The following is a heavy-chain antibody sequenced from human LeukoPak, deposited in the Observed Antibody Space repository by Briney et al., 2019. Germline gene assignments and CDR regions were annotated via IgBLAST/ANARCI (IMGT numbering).Heavy chain of an antibody. V-gene: IGHV3-21*04. CDR3: AKDGVRGVIGYYFDY. CDR2: ISSSSSYI. J-gene: IGHJ4*02. CDR1: GFTFSSYS. Sequence: PGGSLRLSCAASGFTFSSYSMNWVRQAPGKGLEWVSSISSSSSYIYYADSVKGRFTISRDNAKNSLYLQMNSLRAEDTALYYCAKDGVRGVIGYYFDYWGQGTLVTVSS. D-gene: IGHD3-10*01.